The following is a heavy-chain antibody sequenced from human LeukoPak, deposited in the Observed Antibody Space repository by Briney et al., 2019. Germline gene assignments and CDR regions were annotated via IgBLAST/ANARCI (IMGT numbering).Heavy chain of an antibody. CDR2: IDVGSYT. D-gene: IGHD1-26*01. J-gene: IGHJ4*02. Sequence: PGESLRLSCAVSGFTFSNYAMNWIRQAPGKGLEWVSSIDVGSYTYYAGSVKGRFTISRDNAKNLLYLQMNSLRVEDTAVYYCASEGVVGPVAHFDYWGRGALVTVSS. CDR3: ASEGVVGPVAHFDY. CDR1: GFTFSNYA. V-gene: IGHV3-21*01.